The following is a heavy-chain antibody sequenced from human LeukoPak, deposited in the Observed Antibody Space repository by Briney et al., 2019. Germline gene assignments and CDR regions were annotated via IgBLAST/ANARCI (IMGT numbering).Heavy chain of an antibody. CDR1: GGSISSYY. CDR3: AKVTSMVRETGNYYYGMDV. D-gene: IGHD3-10*01. V-gene: IGHV4-59*12. CDR2: IYYSGST. J-gene: IGHJ6*02. Sequence: SETLSLTCTVSGGSISSYYWSWIRQPPGKGLEWIGYIYYSGSTNYNPSLKSRVTISVDKSKNQSSLNLTSVTAADTAVYYCAKVTSMVRETGNYYYGMDVWGQGTTVTVSS.